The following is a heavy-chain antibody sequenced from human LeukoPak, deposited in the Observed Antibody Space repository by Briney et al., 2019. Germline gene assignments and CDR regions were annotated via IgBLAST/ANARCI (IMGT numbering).Heavy chain of an antibody. V-gene: IGHV4-59*01. CDR1: GGSISSYY. J-gene: IGHJ3*02. CDR2: IYYSGST. Sequence: SETLSLTCTVSGGSISSYYWSWIRQPPGKGLEWIGYIYYSGSTNYNPSLKSRVTISVDTSKNQFSLKLSSVTAADTAVYYCARDLGGATDYDAFDIWGQGTMVTVSS. CDR3: ARDLGGATDYDAFDI. D-gene: IGHD3-16*01.